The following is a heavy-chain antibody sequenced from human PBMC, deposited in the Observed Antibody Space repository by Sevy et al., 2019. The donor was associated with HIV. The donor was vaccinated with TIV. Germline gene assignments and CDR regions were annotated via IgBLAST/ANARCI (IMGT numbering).Heavy chain of an antibody. CDR2: IFHTGKT. CDR1: GGSISKIGNY. CDR3: AKIYDY. D-gene: IGHD3-3*01. J-gene: IGHJ4*02. Sequence: SETLSLTSSVSGGSISKIGNYWGWVRQPPGERLEWIGDIFHTGKTNYNPSLKSRDTISLDTSKNQFSLKLSSVTAADTAVYYCAKIYDYWGPGALVTVSS. V-gene: IGHV4-39*01.